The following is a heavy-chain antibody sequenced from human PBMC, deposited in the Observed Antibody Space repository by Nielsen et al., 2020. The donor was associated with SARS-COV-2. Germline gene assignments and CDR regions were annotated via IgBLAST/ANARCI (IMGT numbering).Heavy chain of an antibody. V-gene: IGHV3-48*03. CDR2: IGGNGRNI. J-gene: IGHJ3*02. CDR1: GFPFSSYE. D-gene: IGHD6-19*01. Sequence: GESLKISCAASGFPFSSYEMNWVRQAPGKALEWVSYIGGNGRNIFDADSVKGRFTISRDNDENSLSLQMNSLRAEDTAVYYCARESVTGTDAFDIWGQGTVVTVSS. CDR3: ARESVTGTDAFDI.